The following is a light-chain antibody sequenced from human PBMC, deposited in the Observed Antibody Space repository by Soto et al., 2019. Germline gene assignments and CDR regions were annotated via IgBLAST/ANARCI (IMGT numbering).Light chain of an antibody. CDR3: QQYVAYSYT. CDR2: KAS. Sequence: DIQLTQSPSTLSASVGDRVTITCRASQTVATWLAWYQHKPGQAPNLLIHKASTLQTGVSSRFSGSGSGTEFTLTISSLQPDDSATYYCQQYVAYSYTFGQGTKLEIK. J-gene: IGKJ2*01. CDR1: QTVATW. V-gene: IGKV1-5*03.